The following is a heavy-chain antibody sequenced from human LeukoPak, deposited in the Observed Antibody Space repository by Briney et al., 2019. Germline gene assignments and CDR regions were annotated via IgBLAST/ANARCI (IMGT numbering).Heavy chain of an antibody. J-gene: IGHJ6*03. CDR1: GFTFSDYY. CDR3: ARELRFLEYYYYYYYMDV. CDR2: ISSSGSTI. V-gene: IGHV3-11*01. D-gene: IGHD3-3*01. Sequence: GGSLRLSCAASGFTFSDYYMSWIRQAPGKGLEGVSYISSSGSTIYYADSVKGRFTISRDNAKNSLYLQMNSLRAEDTAVYYCARELRFLEYYYYYYYMDVWGKGTTVTVSS.